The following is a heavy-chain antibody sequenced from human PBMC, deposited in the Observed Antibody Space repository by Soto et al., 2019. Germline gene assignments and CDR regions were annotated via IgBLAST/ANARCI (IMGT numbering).Heavy chain of an antibody. J-gene: IGHJ4*02. CDR3: VRIRRGDGYTFGY. CDR1: GFTLSNYW. V-gene: IGHV3-74*01. D-gene: IGHD5-12*01. Sequence: EVQLVESGGVSVQPGGSLRLSCTASGFTLSNYWMHWVRQAPGKGLVWVSRINTDGSTTTYADSVKGRFTISRDNAKNTLYLQMNSLRDEETTVYYCVRIRRGDGYTFGYWGQGTMSPSR. CDR2: INTDGSTT.